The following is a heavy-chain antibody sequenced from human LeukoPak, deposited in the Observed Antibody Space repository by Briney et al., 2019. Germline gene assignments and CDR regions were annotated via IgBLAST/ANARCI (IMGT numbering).Heavy chain of an antibody. CDR1: GFSFRIYA. D-gene: IGHD5-24*01. J-gene: IGHJ4*02. Sequence: GALRLSCAASGFSFRIYAMNWLRQAPGKGLEWISGIVGSADDTRYADSVKGRFTISRDNSKSTLYLQMNSLRAEDTAIYYCAKDLLQGDGYWDIDSWGQGTLVTVSS. CDR2: IVGSADDT. V-gene: IGHV3-23*01. CDR3: AKDLLQGDGYWDIDS.